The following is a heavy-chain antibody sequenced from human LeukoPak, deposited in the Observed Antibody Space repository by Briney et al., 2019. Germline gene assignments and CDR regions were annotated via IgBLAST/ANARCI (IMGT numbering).Heavy chain of an antibody. CDR1: GFSLSSYT. Sequence: GGSLRLSCAASGFSLSSYTMNWVRQAPGKGLEWVSGVSNSGGITYYADSVKGRFTISRDNSKNTLYLQMDSLSAEDTAVYYCVKGITSHDFFSRGEWGQGTLVTVSS. D-gene: IGHD3-3*01. CDR2: VSNSGGIT. V-gene: IGHV3-23*01. J-gene: IGHJ4*02. CDR3: VKGITSHDFFSRGE.